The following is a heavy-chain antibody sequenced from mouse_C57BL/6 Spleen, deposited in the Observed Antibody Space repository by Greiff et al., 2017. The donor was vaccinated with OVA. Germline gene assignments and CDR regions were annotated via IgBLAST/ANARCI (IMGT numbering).Heavy chain of an antibody. CDR2: IDPSDSYT. Sequence: VQLQQSGAELVKPGASVKLSCKASGYTFTSYWMQWVKQRPGQGLEWIGEIDPSDSYTNYNQKFKGKATLTVDTSSSTAYMQLSSLTSEDSAVYYCARGANWDDYWGQGTTLTVSS. V-gene: IGHV1-50*01. J-gene: IGHJ2*01. D-gene: IGHD4-1*01. CDR3: ARGANWDDY. CDR1: GYTFTSYW.